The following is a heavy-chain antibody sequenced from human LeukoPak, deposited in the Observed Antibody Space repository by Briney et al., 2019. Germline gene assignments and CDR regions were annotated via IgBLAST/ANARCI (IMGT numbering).Heavy chain of an antibody. J-gene: IGHJ5*02. CDR1: GYTFTSYD. CDR2: MNPHSGYT. Sequence: ASVKVSCEASGYTFTSYDINWVRQATGQGLEWMGWMNPHSGYTKFAQKFQGRVTMTRDTSSSTAYMELKRLASDDTAVYYCARAEISVTTGDLDLWGQGALVIVSS. D-gene: IGHD4-17*01. V-gene: IGHV1-8*01. CDR3: ARAEISVTTGDLDL.